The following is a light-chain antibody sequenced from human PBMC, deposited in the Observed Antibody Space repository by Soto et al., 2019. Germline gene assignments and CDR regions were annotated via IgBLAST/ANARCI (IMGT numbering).Light chain of an antibody. CDR1: QSVSSNY. V-gene: IGKV3-20*01. CDR2: DTS. J-gene: IGKJ1*01. CDR3: QQYGSSPT. Sequence: EIVLTQSPGTLSLSPGERATLSCRASQSVSSNYLAWYQQKPGQAPRLLIYDTSSRASDIPDRFSGSGSGTYFTLTISRLEPEDFAVYFCQQYGSSPTFGQGTKVEIK.